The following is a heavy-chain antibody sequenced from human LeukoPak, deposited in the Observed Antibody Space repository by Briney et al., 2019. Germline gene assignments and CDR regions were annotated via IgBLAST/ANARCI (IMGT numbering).Heavy chain of an antibody. CDR1: GFTFSSYS. CDR2: IISSSSYI. J-gene: IGHJ4*02. D-gene: IGHD3-22*01. Sequence: PGGSLRLSCAASGFTFSSYSMNWVRQAPGKGLEWVSSIISSSSYIYYADSVKGRFTISRDNAKNSLYLQMNSLRAEDTAVYYCARDPPITYCYDSSGYYYFSYWGQGTLVTVST. V-gene: IGHV3-21*01. CDR3: ARDPPITYCYDSSGYYYFSY.